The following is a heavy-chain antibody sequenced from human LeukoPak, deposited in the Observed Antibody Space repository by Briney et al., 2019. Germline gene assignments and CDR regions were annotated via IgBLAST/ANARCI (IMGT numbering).Heavy chain of an antibody. V-gene: IGHV3-9*01. J-gene: IGHJ4*02. CDR1: GFTFDDYA. Sequence: QPGGYLRLSCAASGFTFDDYAMHWVRQAPGKGLEWVPGISWNSGSIGYADSVKGRFTISRDNAKNSLYLQMNSLRAEDTALYYCAKDTAAGTYWGQGTLVTVSS. CDR2: ISWNSGSI. D-gene: IGHD6-13*01. CDR3: AKDTAAGTY.